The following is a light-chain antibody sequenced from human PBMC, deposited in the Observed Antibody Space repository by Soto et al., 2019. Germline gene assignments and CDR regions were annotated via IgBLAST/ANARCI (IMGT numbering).Light chain of an antibody. CDR1: SRDVGSYNR. CDR2: EGS. J-gene: IGLJ2*01. Sequence: QSALTQPASVSGSPGQSITISCTGTSRDVGSYNRVSWYQQHPGKAPKLMIYEGSERPSGVSSRFAASKAGNTASLTISGLQAEDEADYYCCSYAPSNSVVFGGGTKLTVL. CDR3: CSYAPSNSVV. V-gene: IGLV2-23*01.